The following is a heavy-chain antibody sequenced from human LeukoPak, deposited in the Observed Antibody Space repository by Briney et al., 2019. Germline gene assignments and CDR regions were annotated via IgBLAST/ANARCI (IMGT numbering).Heavy chain of an antibody. J-gene: IGHJ4*02. CDR2: MKPNSGKT. CDR1: GYTFSNYD. Sequence: GASVKVSCTASGYTFSNYDINWVRQAPGQGLEWMGWMKPNSGKTGYAQKFQDRVTMTRNTSITTAYMELSSLRSEDTAVYYCAKWFPRDPDSDYWGQGTLVTVSS. D-gene: IGHD3-22*01. V-gene: IGHV1-8*01. CDR3: AKWFPRDPDSDY.